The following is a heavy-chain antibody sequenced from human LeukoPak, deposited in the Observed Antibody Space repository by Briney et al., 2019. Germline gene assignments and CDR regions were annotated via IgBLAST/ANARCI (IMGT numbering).Heavy chain of an antibody. CDR2: IGTAGDT. V-gene: IGHV3-13*01. CDR3: ARGGALSGSYSGFDY. CDR1: GFTFSSYD. Sequence: PGGSLRLSCAASGFTFSSYDMHWSRQATGKGLEWVSAIGTAGDTYYPGSVKGRFTISRENAKNSLYLQMNSLRAGDTAVYYCARGGALSGSYSGFDYWGQGTLVTVSS. J-gene: IGHJ4*02. D-gene: IGHD1-26*01.